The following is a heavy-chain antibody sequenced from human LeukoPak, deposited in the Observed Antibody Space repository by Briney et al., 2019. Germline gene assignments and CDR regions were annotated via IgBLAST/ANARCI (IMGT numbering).Heavy chain of an antibody. J-gene: IGHJ4*02. V-gene: IGHV4-30-2*01. D-gene: IGHD3-22*01. CDR3: ARGGPDYYDSSGYHTYYFDY. CDR2: IYHSGST. CDR1: GGSISSGGYS. Sequence: PSETLSLTCAVSGGSISSGGYSWSWIRQPPGKGLEWIGYIYHSGSTYHNPSLKSRVTISVDRSKNQFSLKLSSVTAADTAVYYCARGGPDYYDSSGYHTYYFDYWGQGTLVTVSS.